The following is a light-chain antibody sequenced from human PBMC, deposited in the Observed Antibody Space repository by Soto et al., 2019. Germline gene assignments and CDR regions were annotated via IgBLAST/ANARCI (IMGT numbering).Light chain of an antibody. Sequence: EIVMTQSPATLSVSPGERATLSCRASQRVSSNLAWYQQKPGQAPRLLIYGASTRATGIPARFSGSGSGTEFTLTISSLQSEDFAVYYCHQYNNWPLRTFGQGTKFDIK. V-gene: IGKV3-15*01. CDR3: HQYNNWPLRT. J-gene: IGKJ1*01. CDR2: GAS. CDR1: QRVSSN.